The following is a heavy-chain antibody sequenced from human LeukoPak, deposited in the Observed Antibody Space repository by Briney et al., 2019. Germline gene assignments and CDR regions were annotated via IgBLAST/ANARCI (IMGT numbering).Heavy chain of an antibody. Sequence: GGSLRLSCAASGFTFSSYWMSWVRQAPGKGLEWVSSISISSSYIYYADSVKGRFTMSRDNAKNSLYLQMNSLRAEDTAVYYCARILEVVAAPYYYMDVWGKGTTVTVSS. J-gene: IGHJ6*03. CDR2: ISISSSYI. V-gene: IGHV3-21*01. CDR3: ARILEVVAAPYYYMDV. D-gene: IGHD2-15*01. CDR1: GFTFSSYW.